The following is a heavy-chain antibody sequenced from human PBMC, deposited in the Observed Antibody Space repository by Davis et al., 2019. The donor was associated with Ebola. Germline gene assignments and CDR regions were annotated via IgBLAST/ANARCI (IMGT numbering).Heavy chain of an antibody. CDR1: GYTFTHYA. V-gene: IGHV7-4-1*02. CDR3: KKGNSWDKFDY. CDR2: INTNTGNP. D-gene: IGHD6-13*01. J-gene: IGHJ4*02. Sequence: ASVKVSCKASGYTFTHYAMTWVRQAPGQGLEWMGWINTNTGNPTYAQGFTGRFVFSLNTYVSTAYLQISRLKAEESAVDFCKKGNSWDKFDYWGQGTLVTVSS.